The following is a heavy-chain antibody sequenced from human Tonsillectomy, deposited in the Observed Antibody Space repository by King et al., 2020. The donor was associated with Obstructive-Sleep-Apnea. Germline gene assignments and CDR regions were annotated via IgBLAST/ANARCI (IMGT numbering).Heavy chain of an antibody. CDR1: GFTFSNYG. Sequence: VQLVESGGGVVQPGRSLRLYCAASGFTFSNYGMHWVRQAPGKGLEWVAVISYDGRNKYYADSVKGRFTNSRDNSKNTLYLQMNSLRAEDTAVYYCAKVRAPYASSWWYYNGIDVWGQGTTVTVSS. D-gene: IGHD6-13*01. V-gene: IGHV3-30*18. CDR2: ISYDGRNK. CDR3: AKVRAPYASSWWYYNGIDV. J-gene: IGHJ6*02.